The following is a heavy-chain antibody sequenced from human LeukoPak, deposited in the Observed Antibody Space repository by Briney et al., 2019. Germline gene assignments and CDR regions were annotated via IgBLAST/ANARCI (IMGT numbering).Heavy chain of an antibody. Sequence: GGSLRLSCAASGFTVSSNYMSWVRQAPGKGLEWVSVIYSGGSTYYADSVTGRFTISRDNSKNTLYLQMNSLRAEDTAVYYCARAWYRFGQFDYWGQGTLVTVSS. CDR3: ARAWYRFGQFDY. D-gene: IGHD3/OR15-3a*01. CDR1: GFTVSSNY. V-gene: IGHV3-53*01. CDR2: IYSGGST. J-gene: IGHJ4*02.